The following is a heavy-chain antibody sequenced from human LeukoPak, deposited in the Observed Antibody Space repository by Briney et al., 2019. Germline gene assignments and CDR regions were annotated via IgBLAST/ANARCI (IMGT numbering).Heavy chain of an antibody. V-gene: IGHV3-30*18. J-gene: IGHJ6*04. CDR3: AELGITMIGGV. Sequence: GGSLRLSCAASGFTFSTYGMHWVRQAPGKGLEWVAVISYDGNDKFYTDSVKGRFTISRDNSKNTLYLQMNSLRAEDTAVYYCAELGITMIGGVWGKGTTVTISS. CDR2: ISYDGNDK. D-gene: IGHD3-10*02. CDR1: GFTFSTYG.